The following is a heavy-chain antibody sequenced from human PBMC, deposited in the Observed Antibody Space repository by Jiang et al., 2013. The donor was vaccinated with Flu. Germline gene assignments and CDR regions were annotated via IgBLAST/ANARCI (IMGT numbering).Heavy chain of an antibody. CDR3: ARGVGCSGGSCYTVDY. J-gene: IGHJ4*02. D-gene: IGHD2-15*01. Sequence: EVKKPGASVKVSCKASGYTFTSYDINWVRQATGQGLEWMGWMNPNSGNTGYAQKFQGRVTMTRNTSVSTAYMELSSLRSEDTAVYYCARGVGCSGGSCYTVDYWGQGTLVTVSS. V-gene: IGHV1-8*02. CDR1: GYTFTSYD. CDR2: MNPNSGNT.